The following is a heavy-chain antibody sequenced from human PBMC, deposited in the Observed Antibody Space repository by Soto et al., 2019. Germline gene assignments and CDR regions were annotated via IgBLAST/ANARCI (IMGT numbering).Heavy chain of an antibody. D-gene: IGHD6-13*01. J-gene: IGHJ6*02. V-gene: IGHV3-49*03. CDR1: GFTFGDYA. CDR2: IRSKAYGGTT. CDR3: TRGLIGSSWFRGYYYGMDV. Sequence: SLRLSCTASGFTFGDYAMSWFRQAPGEGLEWVGFIRSKAYGGTTEYAASVKGRFTISRDDSKSIAYLQMNSLKTEDTAVYYCTRGLIGSSWFRGYYYGMDVWGQGTTVTVSS.